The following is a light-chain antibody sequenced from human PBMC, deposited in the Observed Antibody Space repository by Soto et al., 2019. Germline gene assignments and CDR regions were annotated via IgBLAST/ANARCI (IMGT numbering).Light chain of an antibody. CDR2: AAS. V-gene: IGKV1-39*01. Sequence: IQLTQSPSSLSASVGDRVTITCRASQGIGSYLAWYQQKPGEAPKLLILAASTLQSGVPSRFSGSRSGPDFTLTISSLQPEDFATYYCQQSYSSPPTFGQGTKVDIK. CDR1: QGIGSY. J-gene: IGKJ1*01. CDR3: QQSYSSPPT.